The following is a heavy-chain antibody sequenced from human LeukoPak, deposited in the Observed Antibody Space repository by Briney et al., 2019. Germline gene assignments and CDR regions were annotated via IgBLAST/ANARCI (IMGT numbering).Heavy chain of an antibody. J-gene: IGHJ4*02. CDR1: GGSISSYY. CDR2: IYYSGST. V-gene: IGHV4-59*01. D-gene: IGHD2-15*01. Sequence: PSETLSLTCTVSGGSISSYYWNWIRQPPGKGLEWNGYIYYSGSTNYNPSLKSRVTVSVDTSKNQFSLKLSSVTAADTAVYYCARAYCSGGSCYLGDYWGQGTLVTVSS. CDR3: ARAYCSGGSCYLGDY.